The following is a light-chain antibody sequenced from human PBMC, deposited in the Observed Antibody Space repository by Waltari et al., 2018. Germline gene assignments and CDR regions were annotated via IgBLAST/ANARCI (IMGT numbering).Light chain of an antibody. Sequence: QSALTQPRSVSGSPGQSVTISCTGTSTDVGAFDHVSWYQHYPGKAPKLMIEDVNKRPSGVPDRFSGSKSGNTASLTISGLQAEDEAVYYCCSYAGTYILIFGGGTKLTVL. CDR3: CSYAGTYILI. V-gene: IGLV2-11*01. CDR2: DVN. CDR1: STDVGAFDH. J-gene: IGLJ2*01.